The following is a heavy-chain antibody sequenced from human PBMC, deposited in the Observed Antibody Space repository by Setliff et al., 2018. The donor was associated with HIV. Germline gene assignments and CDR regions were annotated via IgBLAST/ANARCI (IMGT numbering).Heavy chain of an antibody. D-gene: IGHD1-7*01. Sequence: ASVKVSCKASGYIFSNHALHWVRQAPGQGLEWMGIINPRGGNTTYAQMFQGRVTMTRDTSTSTAYMELRSLRSDDTAVYYCARVLYNWNYEPLIYFDYWGQGTLVTVSS. CDR3: ARVLYNWNYEPLIYFDY. J-gene: IGHJ4*02. CDR2: INPRGGNT. CDR1: GYIFSNHA. V-gene: IGHV1-46*01.